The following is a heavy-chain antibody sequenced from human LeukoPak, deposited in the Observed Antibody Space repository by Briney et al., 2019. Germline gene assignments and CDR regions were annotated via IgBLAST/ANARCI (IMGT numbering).Heavy chain of an antibody. V-gene: IGHV4-38-2*02. CDR1: GYSISSGYY. Sequence: SETLSLTCTVSGYSISSGYYWGWIRQPPGEGLEWIGSIYHSGSTYYNPSLKSRVTISVDTSKNQFSLKLSSVTAADTAVYYCARRTTYYYDSSGYYYDYWGQGTMVTVSS. D-gene: IGHD3-22*01. CDR2: IYHSGST. CDR3: ARRTTYYYDSSGYYYDY. J-gene: IGHJ4*02.